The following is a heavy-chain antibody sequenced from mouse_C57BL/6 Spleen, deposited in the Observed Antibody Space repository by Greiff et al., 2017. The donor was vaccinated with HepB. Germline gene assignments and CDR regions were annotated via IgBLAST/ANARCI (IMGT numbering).Heavy chain of an antibody. D-gene: IGHD1-1*01. CDR1: GFTFSDYY. J-gene: IGHJ2*01. CDR2: ISNGGGST. Sequence: EVMLVESGGGLVQPGGSLKLSCAASGFTFSDYYMYWVRQTPEKRLEWVAYISNGGGSTYYPDTVKGRFTISRDNAKNTLYLQMSRLKSEDTAMYYCARAIYYYGSSYYFDYWGQGTTRTVSS. V-gene: IGHV5-12*01. CDR3: ARAIYYYGSSYYFDY.